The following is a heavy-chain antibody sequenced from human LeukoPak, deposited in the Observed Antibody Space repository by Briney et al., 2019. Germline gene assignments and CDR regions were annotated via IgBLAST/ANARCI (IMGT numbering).Heavy chain of an antibody. D-gene: IGHD4-17*01. CDR2: ISSSGSTI. J-gene: IGHJ4*02. V-gene: IGHV3-11*04. CDR3: ARDPHGDYVHYYFDY. Sequence: GGSLRLSCAASGFTFSDYYMSWIRQAPGKGLEWVSYISSSGSTIYYADPVKGRFTISRDNAKNSLYLQMNSLRAEDTAVYYCARDPHGDYVHYYFDYWGQGTLVTVSS. CDR1: GFTFSDYY.